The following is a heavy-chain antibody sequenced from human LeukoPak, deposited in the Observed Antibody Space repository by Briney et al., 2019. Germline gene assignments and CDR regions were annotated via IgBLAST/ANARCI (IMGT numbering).Heavy chain of an antibody. Sequence: ASVKVSCKASGYTFTSYGISWVRQAPGQGLEWMGWISAYNGNTNYAQKHQGRVTMTTDRSTSTAYMELRSLRSDDTAVYYCARDRSPHQRHYSDWGQGTLVTVSS. CDR1: GYTFTSYG. CDR2: ISAYNGNT. D-gene: IGHD2-15*01. CDR3: ARDRSPHQRHYSD. V-gene: IGHV1-18*01. J-gene: IGHJ4*02.